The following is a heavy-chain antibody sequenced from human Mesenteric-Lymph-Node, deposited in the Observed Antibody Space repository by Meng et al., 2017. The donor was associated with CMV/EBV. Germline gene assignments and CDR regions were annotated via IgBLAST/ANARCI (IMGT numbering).Heavy chain of an antibody. J-gene: IGHJ5*02. CDR1: GFTFSNYA. CDR3: AAGGARVFDP. V-gene: IGHV3-23*03. D-gene: IGHD1-26*01. Sequence: GESLKISCAASGFTFSNYAMSWVRQAPGKGLEWVSVIYSGGISTYYADSVKGRFTISRDNAKNTVYLHMNSLRAEDTAMYYCAAGGARVFDPWGQGTLVTVSS. CDR2: IYSGGIST.